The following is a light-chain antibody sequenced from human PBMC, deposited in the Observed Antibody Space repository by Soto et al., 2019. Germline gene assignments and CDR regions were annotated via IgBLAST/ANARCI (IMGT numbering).Light chain of an antibody. Sequence: DIQMTQSPSSLSASVGDRVTITCQASQDISNYLNWYQQKPGKDPKLLIYDASNLETGVPSRFSGSGSGTDFTFTISSLQPEDIATYYCQQDDNLPALTFGGGTKVEIK. CDR2: DAS. J-gene: IGKJ4*01. V-gene: IGKV1-33*01. CDR3: QQDDNLPALT. CDR1: QDISNY.